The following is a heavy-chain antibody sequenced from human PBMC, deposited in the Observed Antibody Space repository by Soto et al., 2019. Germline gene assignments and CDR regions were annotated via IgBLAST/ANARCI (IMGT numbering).Heavy chain of an antibody. CDR3: ARDHRPYTTIYNYYYYMDV. Sequence: TFSDYYMSWIRQAPGKGLEWVSYISSSGITIYYSVSVKGRFTISRDNAKNSLYLQMNSLRAEDTAVYYCARDHRPYTTIYNYYYYMDVWGKGTTVTVSS. J-gene: IGHJ6*03. CDR1: TFSDYY. CDR2: ISSSGITI. V-gene: IGHV3-11*01. D-gene: IGHD2-2*02.